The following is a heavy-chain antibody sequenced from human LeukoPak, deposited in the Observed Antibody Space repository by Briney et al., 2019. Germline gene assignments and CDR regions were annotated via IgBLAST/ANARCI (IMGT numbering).Heavy chain of an antibody. CDR2: IYSSGTT. CDR1: GGSISSYY. D-gene: IGHD2-2*01. Sequence: SETLSLTCTVSGGSISSYYRGWVRQPAGKGLEWIGRIYSSGTTNYNPSLKSRLTMSVDTSKNQFSLKLRSVTAADTAIYYCGRQGYTASYYFLDYWSQGTLVTVSS. CDR3: GRQGYTASYYFLDY. V-gene: IGHV4-4*07. J-gene: IGHJ4*02.